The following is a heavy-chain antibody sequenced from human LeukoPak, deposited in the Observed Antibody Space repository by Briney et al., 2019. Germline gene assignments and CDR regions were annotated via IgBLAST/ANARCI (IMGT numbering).Heavy chain of an antibody. J-gene: IGHJ6*03. CDR1: GFTFSSYG. CDR3: AKDGWRYGSGSYPYYYYMGV. V-gene: IGHV3-30*02. D-gene: IGHD3-10*01. Sequence: GGSLRLSCAASGFTFSSYGMHWVRQAPGKGLEWVAFIRYDSSNKYYADSVKGRFTISRDNSKNTLYLQMNSLRAEDTAVYYCAKDGWRYGSGSYPYYYYMGVWGKGTTVTISS. CDR2: IRYDSSNK.